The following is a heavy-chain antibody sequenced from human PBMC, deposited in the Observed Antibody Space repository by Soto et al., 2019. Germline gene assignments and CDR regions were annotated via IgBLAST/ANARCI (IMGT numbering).Heavy chain of an antibody. Sequence: GASVKAACKASGGRLSTNPISWVLQAPGQGLEWMGGTGSGTGPGNHAQKFQGRLTVTADKSTSTVYMELTNLSSEDTAVYYCARRDSGGFYRFFDSWGQGTLVTVS. J-gene: IGHJ4*02. CDR3: ARRDSGGFYRFFDS. D-gene: IGHD2-15*01. CDR2: TGSGTGPG. CDR1: GGRLSTNP. V-gene: IGHV1-69*06.